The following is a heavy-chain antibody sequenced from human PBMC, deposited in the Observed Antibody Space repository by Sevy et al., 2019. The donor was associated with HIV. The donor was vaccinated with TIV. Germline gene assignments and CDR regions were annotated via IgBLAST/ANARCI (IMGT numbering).Heavy chain of an antibody. CDR2: ILYDGSNK. J-gene: IGHJ6*02. Sequence: GGSLRLSCAASGFTFSSYGMHWVRQAPGKGLEWVAVILYDGSNKYYADSVKGRFTISRDNSKNTLYLQMNSLRAGDTAVYYCAKGLAARPGYYYGMDVWGQGTAVTVSS. CDR1: GFTFSSYG. V-gene: IGHV3-30*18. D-gene: IGHD6-6*01. CDR3: AKGLAARPGYYYGMDV.